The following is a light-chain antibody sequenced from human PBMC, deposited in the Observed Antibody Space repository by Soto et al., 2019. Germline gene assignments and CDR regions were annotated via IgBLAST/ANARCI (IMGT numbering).Light chain of an antibody. V-gene: IGLV2-14*01. J-gene: IGLJ2*01. Sequence: QSALTQPASVSGSPGQSITISCTGTSSDVGGYNFVSWYQQHPGKAPKLMIYEVSNRPSGVSYRFSGSKSGNTASLTISGLQDEDEADYYCSSYTSSVTLVFSGGTKLTV. CDR2: EVS. CDR3: SSYTSSVTLV. CDR1: SSDVGGYNF.